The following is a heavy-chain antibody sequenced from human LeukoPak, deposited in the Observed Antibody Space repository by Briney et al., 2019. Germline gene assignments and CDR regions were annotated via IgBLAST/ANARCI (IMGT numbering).Heavy chain of an antibody. CDR2: INPNSGGT. J-gene: IGHJ4*02. CDR3: ARVLPDYDSSGYYYDY. D-gene: IGHD3-22*01. Sequence: GASVKVSCKASGYTFTGYYMHWVRQAPGQGLEWMGWINPNSGGTNYAQKFQGRVTVTRDTSISTAYMELSRLRSDDTAVYYCARVLPDYDSSGYYYDYWGQGTLVTVSS. CDR1: GYTFTGYY. V-gene: IGHV1-2*02.